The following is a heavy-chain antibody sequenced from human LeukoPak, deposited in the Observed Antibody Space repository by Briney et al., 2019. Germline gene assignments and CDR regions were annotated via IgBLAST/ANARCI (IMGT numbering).Heavy chain of an antibody. CDR3: ARDRNIVVVVAVTLYYGMDV. Sequence: ASVKVSCTASGYTFTSYDISWVRQAPGQGLELTGWISAYNGNTNYAQKLQGRVTMTTDTSTSTAYMELRSLRSDDTAVYYCARDRNIVVVVAVTLYYGMDVWGQGTTVTVSS. D-gene: IGHD2-15*01. J-gene: IGHJ6*02. CDR2: ISAYNGNT. V-gene: IGHV1-18*01. CDR1: GYTFTSYD.